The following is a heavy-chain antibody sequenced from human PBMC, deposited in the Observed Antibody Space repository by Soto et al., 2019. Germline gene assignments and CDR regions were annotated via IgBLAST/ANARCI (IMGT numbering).Heavy chain of an antibody. CDR2: INHSGST. Sequence: KASETLSLTCAVYGGSFSGYYWSWIRQPPGKGLEWVGEINHSGSTNYTPSVKSTVTISVDTSKIQFSLKLNSVTAADTAVYYCARATYDILTGYYRWTYWYFDLWGRGTLVTVSS. CDR3: ARATYDILTGYYRWTYWYFDL. J-gene: IGHJ2*01. V-gene: IGHV4-34*01. D-gene: IGHD3-9*01. CDR1: GGSFSGYY.